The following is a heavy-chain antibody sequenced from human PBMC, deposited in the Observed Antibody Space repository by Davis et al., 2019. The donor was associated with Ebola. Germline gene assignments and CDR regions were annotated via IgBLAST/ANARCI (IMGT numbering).Heavy chain of an antibody. Sequence: PGGSLRLSCAASGFTVSDNFMSWIRQAPGKGLEWVSSIYSSGSTYYADSLKGRFIISRDNAKNTLYLQMNSLRAEDTAVYYCARDQRGFNSLYYYYGMDVWGQGTTVTVSS. D-gene: IGHD3-10*01. V-gene: IGHV3-66*01. CDR3: ARDQRGFNSLYYYYGMDV. CDR2: IYSSGST. CDR1: GFTVSDNF. J-gene: IGHJ6*02.